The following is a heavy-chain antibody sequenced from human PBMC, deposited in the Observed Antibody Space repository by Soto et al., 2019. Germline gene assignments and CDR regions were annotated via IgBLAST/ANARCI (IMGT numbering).Heavy chain of an antibody. J-gene: IGHJ6*03. CDR1: GFTFSSYS. CDR3: AREGAVREYQLLLAYYYYMDV. V-gene: IGHV3-21*01. D-gene: IGHD2-2*01. Sequence: GGSLRLSCAASGFTFSSYSMNWVRQAPGKGLEWVSSISSSSSYIYYADSVKGRFTISRDNAKNSLYLQMNSLRAEDTAVYYCAREGAVREYQLLLAYYYYMDVWGKGTTVTVSS. CDR2: ISSSSSYI.